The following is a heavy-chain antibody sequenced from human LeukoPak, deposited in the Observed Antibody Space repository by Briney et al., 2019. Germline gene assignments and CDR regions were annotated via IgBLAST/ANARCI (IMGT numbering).Heavy chain of an antibody. J-gene: IGHJ6*02. CDR1: GFTVSSNY. V-gene: IGHV3-66*01. Sequence: GGSLRLSCAASGFTVSSNYMSWVRQAPGKGLEWVSVIYSGGSTYYADSVKGRFTISRDNSKNTLYLQMNSLRAEDTAVYYCARAPGIAQLYGMDVWGQGTTVTVSS. CDR2: IYSGGST. D-gene: IGHD6-13*01. CDR3: ARAPGIAQLYGMDV.